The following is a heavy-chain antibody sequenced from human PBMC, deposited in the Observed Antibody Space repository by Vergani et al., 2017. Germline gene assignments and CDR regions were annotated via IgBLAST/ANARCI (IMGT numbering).Heavy chain of an antibody. V-gene: IGHV2-70*01. Sequence: QVTLRESGPALVKPTQPLTLTCTFSGFSLSTSGMCVSWIRQPPGKALEWLALIDWDDDKYYSTSLKTRLTISKDTSKNQVVLTMTNMDPVDTATYYCARIGTAYYYYGMDVWGQGTTVTVSS. J-gene: IGHJ6*02. CDR2: IDWDDDK. D-gene: IGHD6-13*01. CDR3: ARIGTAYYYYGMDV. CDR1: GFSLSTSGMC.